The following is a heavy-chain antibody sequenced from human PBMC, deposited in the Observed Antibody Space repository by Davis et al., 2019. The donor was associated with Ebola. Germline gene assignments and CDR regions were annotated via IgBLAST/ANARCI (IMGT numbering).Heavy chain of an antibody. CDR3: ARAEDDYGEYPDALDI. CDR1: GFSVSDNY. V-gene: IGHV3-53*01. D-gene: IGHD4-17*01. J-gene: IGHJ3*02. Sequence: GESLKISCEASGFSVSDNYMNWVRQAPGKGLEWVSVIYNVYTMYYAASVKGRFTIPRDSSMNTVYLQMSSLGAEGTAVYYCARAEDDYGEYPDALDIWGQGTVVTVSS. CDR2: IYNVYTM.